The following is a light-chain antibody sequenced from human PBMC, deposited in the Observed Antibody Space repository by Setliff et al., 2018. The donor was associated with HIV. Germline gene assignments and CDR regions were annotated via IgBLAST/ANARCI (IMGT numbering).Light chain of an antibody. CDR2: EVN. J-gene: IGLJ1*01. V-gene: IGLV2-8*01. Sequence: QSVLAQPASVSGSPGQSITISCTGTSRDVGGGSNYVSWYQHHPGRPPKLLIYEVNQRPSGVPDRFSGSKSGNTASLTVSGLQAEDEADYYCSSYAGTNHPYVFGTGTKVTVL. CDR3: SSYAGTNHPYV. CDR1: SRDVGGGSNY.